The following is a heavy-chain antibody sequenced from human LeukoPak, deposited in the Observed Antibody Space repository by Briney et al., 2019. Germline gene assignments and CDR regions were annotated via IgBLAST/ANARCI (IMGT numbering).Heavy chain of an antibody. Sequence: GGSLRLSCAASGFTFSSYAMSWVRQAPGKGLEWVSAISGGGGSTYYADSVKGRFTISRDNSKNTLYLQMNSLRAEDTAVYYCANPRVATSPFDYWGQGTLVTVSS. CDR2: ISGGGGST. CDR3: ANPRVATSPFDY. V-gene: IGHV3-23*01. CDR1: GFTFSSYA. J-gene: IGHJ4*02. D-gene: IGHD5-12*01.